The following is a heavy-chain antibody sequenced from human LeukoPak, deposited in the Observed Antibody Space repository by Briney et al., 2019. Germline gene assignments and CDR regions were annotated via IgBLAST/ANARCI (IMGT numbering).Heavy chain of an antibody. Sequence: GGSLRLSCAASGFTFSSYAMTWVRQAPGKGLERVSAISGGGGTTYYADSVKGRFTISRDNSKNALYLQMNSLRAEDTAVYYCAIGGRDPLEYWSQGTLVTVSS. CDR2: ISGGGGTT. J-gene: IGHJ4*02. D-gene: IGHD2-21*02. V-gene: IGHV3-23*01. CDR3: AIGGRDPLEY. CDR1: GFTFSSYA.